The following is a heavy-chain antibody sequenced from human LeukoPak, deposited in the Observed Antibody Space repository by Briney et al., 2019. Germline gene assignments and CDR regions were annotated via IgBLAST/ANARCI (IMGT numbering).Heavy chain of an antibody. D-gene: IGHD3-10*01. CDR2: IHHDGIT. CDR1: GYSISSGYF. Sequence: SGTLSLTCSISGYSISSGYFWGWIRQPPGKGLEWIGNIHHDGITYYNPSLKSRVTISLDPSKNQFSLKLSSVTAADTAVYYCARDSGTTGEVKFDPWGQGTLVTVSS. V-gene: IGHV4-38-2*02. J-gene: IGHJ5*02. CDR3: ARDSGTTGEVKFDP.